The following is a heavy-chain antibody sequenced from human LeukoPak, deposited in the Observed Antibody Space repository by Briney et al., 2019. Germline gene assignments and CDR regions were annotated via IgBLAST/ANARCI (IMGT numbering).Heavy chain of an antibody. Sequence: GGSLRLSCAASGFNFANHAMSWVRQTAGKGLEWVSAISGGGDITYYADSVKGRFTISRDNSKDTLFLQMHSLRPGDTAVYYCAKDRRPYYYDSSGLGGAQYYFDYWGQGTLVTVSS. CDR3: AKDRRPYYYDSSGLGGAQYYFDY. D-gene: IGHD3-22*01. V-gene: IGHV3-23*01. CDR1: GFNFANHA. CDR2: ISGGGDIT. J-gene: IGHJ4*02.